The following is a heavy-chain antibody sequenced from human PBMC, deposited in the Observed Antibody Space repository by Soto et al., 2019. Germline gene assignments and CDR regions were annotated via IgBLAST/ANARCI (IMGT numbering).Heavy chain of an antibody. V-gene: IGHV1-2*04. CDR3: ARSPRSIAAGGIDF. CDR2: INPNSGGT. CDR1: GYTLTELS. J-gene: IGHJ4*01. D-gene: IGHD6-13*01. Sequence: ASVKVSCKVSGYTLTELSMHWVRQAPGQGLEWMGWINPNSGGTNYAQKFQGWVTMTRDTSISTAYMELSRLRSDDTAVYYCARSPRSIAAGGIDFWGQGILVTVSS.